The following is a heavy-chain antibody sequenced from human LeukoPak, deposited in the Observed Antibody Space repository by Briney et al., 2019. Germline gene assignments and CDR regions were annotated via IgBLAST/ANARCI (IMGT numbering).Heavy chain of an antibody. CDR2: INPSGDST. D-gene: IGHD3-22*01. V-gene: IGHV1-46*01. CDR1: GYTFTSYY. CDR3: ARGQRAGGSYYDSSGPPSRDNWFDP. J-gene: IGHJ5*02. Sequence: ASVKVSCKASGYTFTSYYMHWVRQAPGQGLEWMGIINPSGDSTSYAQKFQGRVTMTRDTSTSTVYMELSSLRSEDTAVYYCARGQRAGGSYYDSSGPPSRDNWFDPWGQGTLVTVSS.